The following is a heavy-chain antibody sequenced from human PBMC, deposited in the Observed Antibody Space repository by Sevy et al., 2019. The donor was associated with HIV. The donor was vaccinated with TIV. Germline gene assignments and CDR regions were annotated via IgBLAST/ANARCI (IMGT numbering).Heavy chain of an antibody. Sequence: SVTLSLTCTVSGGSISSFYWNWIRQSPGKGLEWIGYISYSGSTNYNPSLKSRVTISVDTSKNQFSLKLSSVTAADTAVYYCARGIFSYGYWREFDYWGQGNLVTVSS. CDR3: ARGIFSYGYWREFDY. CDR2: ISYSGST. CDR1: GGSISSFY. D-gene: IGHD5-18*01. J-gene: IGHJ4*02. V-gene: IGHV4-59*01.